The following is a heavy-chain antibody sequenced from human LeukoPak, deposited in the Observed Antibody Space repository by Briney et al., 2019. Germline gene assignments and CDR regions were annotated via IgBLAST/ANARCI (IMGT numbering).Heavy chain of an antibody. D-gene: IGHD3-10*01. CDR1: GFTFDDYA. V-gene: IGHV3-9*01. CDR2: ISWNSGSI. CDR3: AKAPDPFGEPNYGMDV. J-gene: IGHJ6*02. Sequence: GGSLRLSCAASGFTFDDYAMHWVRQAPGKGLEWVSGISWNSGSIGYADSVKGRFTISRDNAKNSLYLQMNSLRAEDTALYYCAKAPDPFGEPNYGMDVWGQGTTVTVSS.